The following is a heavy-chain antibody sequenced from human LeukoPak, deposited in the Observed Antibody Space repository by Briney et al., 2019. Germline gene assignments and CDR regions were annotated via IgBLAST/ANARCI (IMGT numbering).Heavy chain of an antibody. CDR2: ISYDGSNK. D-gene: IGHD6-13*01. CDR3: ARGTTQIAAAGTSEYYFDY. Sequence: GGSLTLSCAASGFTFSSYAMHWVRQAPGKGLEWVAVISYDGSNKYYADSVKGRFTISRDNSKNTLYLQMNSLRAEDTAVYYCARGTTQIAAAGTSEYYFDYWGQGTLVTVSS. V-gene: IGHV3-30*04. CDR1: GFTFSSYA. J-gene: IGHJ4*02.